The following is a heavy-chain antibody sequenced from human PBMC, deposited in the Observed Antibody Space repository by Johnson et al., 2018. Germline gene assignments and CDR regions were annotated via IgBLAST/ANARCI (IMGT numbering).Heavy chain of an antibody. CDR1: GFTFTNAW. J-gene: IGHJ3*02. V-gene: IGHV3-15*07. Sequence: EVQLVESGGGLVKPGGSXRLSCAASGFTFTNAWMNWVRQAPGKGLEGVGRIKCKTDGGTTDYAAPVKGRFTISREDSKNMVYMQMKSLKTEDTAMYYCTTIFGGAFDIWGQGTMVTVSS. CDR2: IKCKTDGGTT. CDR3: TTIFGGAFDI. D-gene: IGHD3-3*01.